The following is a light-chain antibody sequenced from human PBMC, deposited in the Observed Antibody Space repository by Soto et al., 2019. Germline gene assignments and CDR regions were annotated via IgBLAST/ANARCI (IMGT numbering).Light chain of an antibody. V-gene: IGKV3-20*01. CDR3: QQYGGPAPWP. J-gene: IGKJ1*01. CDR1: QTISRNY. CDR2: GAS. Sequence: EVVLTQSPGTLSLSPGERATVSCRASQTISRNYLAWYQKKPCQAPRLLLYGASTRATGIPDGLAGSGSGPDFPLTNARLEHEDFAVYYCQQYGGPAPWPFGQADQV.